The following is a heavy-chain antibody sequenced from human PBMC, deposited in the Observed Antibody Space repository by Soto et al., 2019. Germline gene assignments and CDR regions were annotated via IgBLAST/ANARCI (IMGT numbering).Heavy chain of an antibody. CDR1: GYTFTSYG. J-gene: IGHJ4*02. CDR2: ISGDNGNT. CDR3: AKDTGIDCSGDICYSGVGDFDH. Sequence: QIQLVQSGAEVKKPGASVKVSCKASGYTFTSYGITWVRQAPGQGLEWMGWISGDNGNTNYAQKLQGRVTLSTDTPTSTAYMELRGLRSDDTAVYYCAKDTGIDCSGDICYSGVGDFDHWGQGTLVTVSS. D-gene: IGHD2-15*01. V-gene: IGHV1-18*04.